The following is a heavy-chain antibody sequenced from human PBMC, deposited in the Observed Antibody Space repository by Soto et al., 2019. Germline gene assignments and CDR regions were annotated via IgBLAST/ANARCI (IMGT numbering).Heavy chain of an antibody. Sequence: XXVKVSSRASGGTSSSYAISWVRQAPGQGLEWMGGIIPIFGTANYAQKFQGRVTITADESTSTAYMELSRMRSEDTAVYYCARDVSGYYPFDYWGQGTLVTVSS. D-gene: IGHD3-22*01. V-gene: IGHV1-69*13. CDR3: ARDVSGYYPFDY. CDR2: IIPIFGTA. CDR1: GGTSSSYA. J-gene: IGHJ4*02.